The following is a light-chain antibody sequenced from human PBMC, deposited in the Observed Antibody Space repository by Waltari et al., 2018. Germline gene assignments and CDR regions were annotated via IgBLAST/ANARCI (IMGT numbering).Light chain of an antibody. J-gene: IGKJ4*01. CDR2: KAS. Sequence: DIQMTQSPSTLSASVGDRVTITCRASQSISSWLAWYQQKPGKAPKVLIYKASSLEIGVPSRFSGSGFGTEFTLTISSLQPDDFATYYCQQYNSYSLTFGGGTKVEIK. CDR1: QSISSW. CDR3: QQYNSYSLT. V-gene: IGKV1-5*03.